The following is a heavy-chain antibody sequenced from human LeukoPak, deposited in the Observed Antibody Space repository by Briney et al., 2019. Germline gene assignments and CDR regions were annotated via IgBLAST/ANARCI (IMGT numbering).Heavy chain of an antibody. Sequence: KPSETLSLTCTVSGGSISSSSYYWGWIRQPPGKGLEWIGSIYYSGSTYYNPSLKSRVTISVDTSKNQFSLKLSTVTAADTAVYYCARLRSITIFGVVNSPYFDYWGQGTLVTVSS. CDR3: ARLRSITIFGVVNSPYFDY. J-gene: IGHJ4*02. D-gene: IGHD3-3*01. CDR1: GGSISSSSYY. CDR2: IYYSGST. V-gene: IGHV4-39*01.